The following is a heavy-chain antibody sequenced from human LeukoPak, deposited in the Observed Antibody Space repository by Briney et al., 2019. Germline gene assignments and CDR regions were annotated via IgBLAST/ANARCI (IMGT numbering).Heavy chain of an antibody. V-gene: IGHV3-48*03. J-gene: IGHJ4*02. CDR1: GFTFSSYE. D-gene: IGHD4-17*01. CDR2: ISSSGSTI. Sequence: SLRLSCAASGFTFSSYEMNWVRQAPGKGLEWVSYISSSGSTIYYADSVKGRFTISRDNAKNSLYLQMNSLRAEDMAVYYCARRLRRNYFDYWGQGTLVTVSS. CDR3: ARRLRRNYFDY.